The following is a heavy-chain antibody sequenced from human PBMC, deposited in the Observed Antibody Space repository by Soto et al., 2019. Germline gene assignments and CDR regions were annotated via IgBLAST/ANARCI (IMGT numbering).Heavy chain of an antibody. CDR3: AKDPEVGPWHAFDI. D-gene: IGHD1-26*01. CDR2: ISYDGSNK. CDR1: GFTFSSYG. Sequence: QVQLVESGGGVVQPGRSLRLSCAASGFTFSSYGMHWVRQAPGKGLEWVAVISYDGSNKYYADSVKGRFTISRDNSKNTLYLQMNSLRAEYTAVYYCAKDPEVGPWHAFDIWGQGTMVTVSS. V-gene: IGHV3-30*18. J-gene: IGHJ3*02.